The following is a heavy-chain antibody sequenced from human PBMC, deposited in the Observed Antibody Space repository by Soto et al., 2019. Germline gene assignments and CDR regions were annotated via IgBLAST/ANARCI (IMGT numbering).Heavy chain of an antibody. CDR2: IYHSGST. D-gene: IGHD2-2*01. J-gene: IGHJ1*01. V-gene: IGHV4-38-2*01. CDR1: GYSISSGYY. CDR3: AVGYCSSTTCSREYFQH. Sequence: PSETLSLTCAVSGYSISSGYYWGWIRQPPGKGLEWIGTIYHSGSTFHNPSLKSRVTISVDTSKNQFSLKLRSVTAADTAVYYCAVGYCSSTTCSREYFQHWGQGTLVNVAS.